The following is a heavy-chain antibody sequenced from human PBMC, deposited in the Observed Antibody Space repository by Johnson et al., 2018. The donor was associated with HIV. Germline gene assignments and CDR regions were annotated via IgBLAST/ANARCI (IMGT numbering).Heavy chain of an antibody. V-gene: IGHV3-11*04. D-gene: IGHD4-17*01. CDR2: ISGSGTTI. CDR3: ARDSTPWGDDYVDYSFDI. J-gene: IGHJ3*02. Sequence: GKGLEWVSYISGSGTTIYYADSVQGRFTISRDNAKNSLLLQMNSLRAEDTAIYYCARDSTPWGDDYVDYSFDIWGQGTMVTVSS.